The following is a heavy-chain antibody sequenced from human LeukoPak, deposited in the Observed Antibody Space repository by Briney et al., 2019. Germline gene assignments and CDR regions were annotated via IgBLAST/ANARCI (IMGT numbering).Heavy chain of an antibody. CDR1: GYTFTGYY. CDR3: AREAVAGTYWFDP. J-gene: IGHJ5*02. Sequence: APVKVSCKASGYTFTGYYMHWVRQAPGQGLEWMGWINPNSGGTNYAQKFQGRVTMTRDTSISTAYMELSRLRSDDTAVYYCAREAVAGTYWFDPWGQGTLVTVSS. CDR2: INPNSGGT. D-gene: IGHD6-19*01. V-gene: IGHV1-2*02.